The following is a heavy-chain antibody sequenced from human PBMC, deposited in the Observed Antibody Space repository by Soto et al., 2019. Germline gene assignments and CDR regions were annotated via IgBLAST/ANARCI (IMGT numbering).Heavy chain of an antibody. D-gene: IGHD3-3*01. J-gene: IGHJ6*02. CDR2: IWYDGSNK. Sequence: GGSLRLSCAASGFTFSSYGMHWVRQAPGKGLEWVAVIWYDGSNKYYADSVKGRFTISRDNSKNTLYLQMNSLRAEDRAVYYCARDGDVFLAGIDYYYYYGMDVWGQGTTVTVSS. V-gene: IGHV3-33*01. CDR3: ARDGDVFLAGIDYYYYYGMDV. CDR1: GFTFSSYG.